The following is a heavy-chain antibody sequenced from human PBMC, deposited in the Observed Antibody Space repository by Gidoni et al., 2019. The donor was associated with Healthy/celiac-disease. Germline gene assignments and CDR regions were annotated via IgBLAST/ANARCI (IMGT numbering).Heavy chain of an antibody. V-gene: IGHV5-51*01. D-gene: IGHD6-6*01. CDR2: ISPGDSDT. CDR3: SRRGHSSVGKGWYFDL. CDR1: GYRFTTYW. J-gene: IGHJ2*01. Sequence: EVQQSVAEAEGEELGESRKINYKGSGYRFTTYWIGWVRQMPGKGLEWMGIISPGDSDTRYSPSFQGQVTISAVKSTSTAFLHCISLKVSASAIPFCSRRGHSSVGKGWYFDLWGRGTLVTVSS.